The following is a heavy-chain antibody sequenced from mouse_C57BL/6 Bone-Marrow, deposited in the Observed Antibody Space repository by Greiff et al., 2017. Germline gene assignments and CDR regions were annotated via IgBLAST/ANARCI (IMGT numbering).Heavy chain of an antibody. D-gene: IGHD2-1*01. CDR2: FHPYNDDT. CDR1: GYTFTTYP. V-gene: IGHV1-47*01. Sequence: VQLQESGAELVKPGASVKLSCTASGYTFTTYPIEWMKQNHGKSLEWIGNFHPYNDDTKYNEKFKGKATLTVEKSSSTVYLELSRLTSDDSAVYYCARGGNYGGYYFDYWGQGTTLTVSS. CDR3: ARGGNYGGYYFDY. J-gene: IGHJ2*01.